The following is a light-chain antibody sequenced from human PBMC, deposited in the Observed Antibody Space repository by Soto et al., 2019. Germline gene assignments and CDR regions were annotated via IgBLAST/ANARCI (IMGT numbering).Light chain of an antibody. CDR3: SSYTGRSTPV. CDR1: SSNIGAGFD. Sequence: QSVLTQPPSVSGAPGQRVTISCTGSSSNIGAGFDVHWYHQIAGTAPKLLIYGNSNRPSGVSNRFSGSKSGNTASLIISGLQAEDEADYHCSSYTGRSTPVFGGGTKLTVL. V-gene: IGLV1-40*01. J-gene: IGLJ2*01. CDR2: GNS.